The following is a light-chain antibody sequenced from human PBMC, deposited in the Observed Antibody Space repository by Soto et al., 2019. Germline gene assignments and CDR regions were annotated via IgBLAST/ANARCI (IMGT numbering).Light chain of an antibody. CDR2: GAS. V-gene: IGKV3-20*01. CDR1: QTVSSY. CDR3: QQYGTSPIT. Sequence: ENVLTQSPGTLSLSPGERATPSCRASQTVSSYLTWYQQRPGQAPRLLISGASRRATGIPDRFSGSGSGTDFTLTISRLEPEDFALYYCQQYGTSPITFGQGTRWRL. J-gene: IGKJ5*01.